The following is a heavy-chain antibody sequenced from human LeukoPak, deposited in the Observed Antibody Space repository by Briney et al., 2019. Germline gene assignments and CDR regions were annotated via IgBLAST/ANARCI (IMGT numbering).Heavy chain of an antibody. J-gene: IGHJ4*02. CDR3: AKATRGITIFGVVTDGYYFDY. V-gene: IGHV3-23*01. CDR2: VTGTGGGT. Sequence: GGSLRLSCAASGFTFSSYAMSWVRQLPGKGLEWVSNVTGTGGGTYYADSVKGRFTISRDNSKNTLYLQMNSLRAEDTAVYYCAKATRGITIFGVVTDGYYFDYWGEGTLVTVSS. D-gene: IGHD3-3*01. CDR1: GFTFSSYA.